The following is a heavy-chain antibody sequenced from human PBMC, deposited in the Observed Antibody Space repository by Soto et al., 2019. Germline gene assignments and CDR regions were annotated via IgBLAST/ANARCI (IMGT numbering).Heavy chain of an antibody. CDR2: ISGSGGST. Sequence: EVQLLESGGGLVQPGGSLRLSCAASGFTFSSYAMSWVRQAPGRGLEWVSAISGSGGSTYNADSVKGRFTISRNNSKNTLYLQMNSLRAEDTAVYYCAKSAGKQLVPDYWGQGTLVTVSS. D-gene: IGHD6-13*01. V-gene: IGHV3-23*01. CDR1: GFTFSSYA. J-gene: IGHJ4*02. CDR3: AKSAGKQLVPDY.